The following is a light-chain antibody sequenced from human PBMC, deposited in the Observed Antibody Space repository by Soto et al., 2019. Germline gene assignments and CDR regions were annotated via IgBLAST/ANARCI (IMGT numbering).Light chain of an antibody. CDR1: QSVSTY. Sequence: VVTQSPATLSLSPGERATLSCRTSQSVSTYLAWYQQKPGQAPRLLIYYASNRATGIPARFSGSGSGTDFTLTISRREPEDFAVYYCQQRSIWPPITFGQGTRLEIK. CDR2: YAS. CDR3: QQRSIWPPIT. J-gene: IGKJ5*01. V-gene: IGKV3-11*01.